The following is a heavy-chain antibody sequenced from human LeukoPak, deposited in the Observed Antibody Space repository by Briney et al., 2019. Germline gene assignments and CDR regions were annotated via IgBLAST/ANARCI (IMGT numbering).Heavy chain of an antibody. J-gene: IGHJ5*02. Sequence: PSETLSLTCAVYGGSFSGYYWSWIRQPPGKGLEWVGEINHSGSTNYNPSLKSRVTISVDTSKTQFSLKLSSVTAADTAVYYCARGPGYYGSGSYLWFDPWGQGTLVTVSS. CDR2: INHSGST. D-gene: IGHD3-10*01. V-gene: IGHV4-34*01. CDR3: ARGPGYYGSGSYLWFDP. CDR1: GGSFSGYY.